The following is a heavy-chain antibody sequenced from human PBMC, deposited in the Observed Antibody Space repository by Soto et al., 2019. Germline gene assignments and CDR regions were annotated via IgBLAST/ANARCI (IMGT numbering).Heavy chain of an antibody. J-gene: IGHJ5*02. V-gene: IGHV1-24*01. D-gene: IGHD3-16*01. CDR1: GYTLTELS. CDR2: FDPEDGET. CDR3: ASYPDWFDP. Sequence: VDGVKVSCKVSGYTLTELSMHWVRQAPGKGLEWMGGFDPEDGETIYAQKFQGRVTMTEDTSTDTAYMELSSLRSEDTAVYYCASYPDWFDPWGQGTLVSVSS.